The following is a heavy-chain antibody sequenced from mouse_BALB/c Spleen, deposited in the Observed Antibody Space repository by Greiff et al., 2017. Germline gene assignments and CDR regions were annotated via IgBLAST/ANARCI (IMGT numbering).Heavy chain of an antibody. D-gene: IGHD2-3*01. CDR1: GFTFSDYY. Sequence: EVQVVESGGGLVKPGGSLKLSCAASGFTFSDYYMYWVRQTPEKRLEWVATISDGGSYTYYPDSVKGRFTISRDNAKNNLYLQMSSLKSEDTAMYYCARDDGSYAMDYWGQGTSVTVSS. CDR3: ARDDGSYAMDY. J-gene: IGHJ4*01. V-gene: IGHV5-4*02. CDR2: ISDGGSYT.